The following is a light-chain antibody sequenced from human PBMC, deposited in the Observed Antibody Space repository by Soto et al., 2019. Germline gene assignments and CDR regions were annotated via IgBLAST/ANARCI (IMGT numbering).Light chain of an antibody. CDR2: DAS. J-gene: IGKJ1*01. Sequence: EIVLTQSPATLSFSAGERATLSCRASQSVSSYLAWYQQKPGQAPRLLIYDASNRATGIPARLSGSGSGTDFTLTISSLEPEDFAVYYCQQRSNWPWTFGQGTKVDI. CDR1: QSVSSY. V-gene: IGKV3-11*01. CDR3: QQRSNWPWT.